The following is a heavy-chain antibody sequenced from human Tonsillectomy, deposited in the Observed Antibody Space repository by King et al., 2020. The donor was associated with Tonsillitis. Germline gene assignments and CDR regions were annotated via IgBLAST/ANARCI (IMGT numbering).Heavy chain of an antibody. CDR2: SYHSGST. D-gene: IGHD6-19*01. Sequence: VQLQESGPGLVKPSETLSLTCTVSGYSISSGYYWGWIRQPPGKGLEWIGISYHSGSTYYNPSLKSRVNISLDTSKNQFSLKLSSVTAADTAVYYCARDRRSSVDWGQGTLVTVSS. J-gene: IGHJ4*02. CDR3: ARDRRSSVD. CDR1: GYSISSGYY. V-gene: IGHV4-38-2*02.